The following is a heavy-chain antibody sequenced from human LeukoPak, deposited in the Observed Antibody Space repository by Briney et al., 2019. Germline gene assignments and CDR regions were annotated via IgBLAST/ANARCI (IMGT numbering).Heavy chain of an antibody. D-gene: IGHD3-10*01. V-gene: IGHV3-48*03. CDR1: GFTFSSDD. Sequence: GGSLRLSCEASGFTFSSDDMNWVRQAPGKGLGWVSYISGSGYRIYYAGSVKGRFTISRDNAKKSLYLQMDSLRAEDTAVYYCARDGSSYAPSQPFFFDYWGQGTLVTVSS. CDR3: ARDGSSYAPSQPFFFDY. J-gene: IGHJ4*02. CDR2: ISGSGYRI.